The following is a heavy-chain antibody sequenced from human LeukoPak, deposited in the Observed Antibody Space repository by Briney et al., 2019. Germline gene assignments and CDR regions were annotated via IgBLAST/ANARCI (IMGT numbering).Heavy chain of an antibody. CDR2: IIPILGIA. Sequence: SVKVSCKASGGTFSSYAISWVRQAPGQGLEWMGRIIPILGIANYAQKFQGRVTITADKSTSTAYMELSSLRSEVTAVYYCARVGYGSGKFDYWGQGGLITVSS. CDR1: GGTFSSYA. D-gene: IGHD3-10*01. V-gene: IGHV1-69*04. J-gene: IGHJ4*02. CDR3: ARVGYGSGKFDY.